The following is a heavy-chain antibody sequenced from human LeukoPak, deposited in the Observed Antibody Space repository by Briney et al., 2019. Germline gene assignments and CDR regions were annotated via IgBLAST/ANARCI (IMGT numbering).Heavy chain of an antibody. CDR3: ARDLRRIAAATYYYFDY. CDR2: INPSGGST. Sequence: ASVTVSCKASGYTFTSYYMHWVRQAPGQGLEWMGIINPSGGSTSYAQKFQGRVTMTRDTSTSTVYMELSSLRSEDTAVYYCARDLRRIAAATYYYFDYWGQGTLVTVSS. J-gene: IGHJ4*02. D-gene: IGHD6-13*01. V-gene: IGHV1-46*01. CDR1: GYTFTSYY.